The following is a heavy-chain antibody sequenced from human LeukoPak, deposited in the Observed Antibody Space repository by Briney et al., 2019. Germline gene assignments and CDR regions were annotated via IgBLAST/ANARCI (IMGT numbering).Heavy chain of an antibody. J-gene: IGHJ4*02. Sequence: PSETLSLTCTVSGGSISNDYWSWIRQAAGEELEWIGRAYTSGSTNYNPSLKSRVNISLDKSKKQFSRNLNSVTAADTAVYYCARGGTYGSGRNQHTTLDYWGQGTLVTVSS. CDR2: AYTSGST. D-gene: IGHD3-10*01. V-gene: IGHV4-4*07. CDR1: GGSISNDY. CDR3: ARGGTYGSGRNQHTTLDY.